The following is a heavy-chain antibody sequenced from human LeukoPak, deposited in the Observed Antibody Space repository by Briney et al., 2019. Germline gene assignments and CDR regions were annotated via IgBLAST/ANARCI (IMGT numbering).Heavy chain of an antibody. CDR2: IYTSGST. J-gene: IGHJ4*02. Sequence: SETLSLTCTVTGGSISSYYWSWIRQPAGKGLEWIGRIYTSGSTNYNPSLKSRVTMSVDTSKNQFSLKLSSVTAADTAVYYCASGSYYLNYFDYWGQGTLVTVSS. CDR3: ASGSYYLNYFDY. V-gene: IGHV4-4*07. D-gene: IGHD1-26*01. CDR1: GGSISSYY.